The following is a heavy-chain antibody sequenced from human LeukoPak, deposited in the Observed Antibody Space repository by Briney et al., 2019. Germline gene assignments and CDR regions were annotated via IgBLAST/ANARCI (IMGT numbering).Heavy chain of an antibody. CDR3: ATPARRGSGWYLDY. CDR1: GYTFSGYY. D-gene: IGHD6-19*01. V-gene: IGHV1-2*02. Sequence: ASVKVSCKASGYTFSGYYLHWVRQAPGQGLEWMGWIKPNSGDTNHTQNFQGRVTMTRDTSISTAYMELSRLRSDDTAVYYCATPARRGSGWYLDYWGQGTLVTASS. CDR2: IKPNSGDT. J-gene: IGHJ4*02.